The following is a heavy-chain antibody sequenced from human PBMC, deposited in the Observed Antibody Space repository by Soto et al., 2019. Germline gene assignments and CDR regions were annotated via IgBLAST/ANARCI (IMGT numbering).Heavy chain of an antibody. D-gene: IGHD1-1*01. CDR1: GYTFSDYY. CDR3: AREPATAKPEGVDF. J-gene: IGHJ4*02. Sequence: QVQLVQSGAEVRKPGASVKVSCKASGYTFSDYYIHWVRQAPGQGLEWMGGINPNSGGTKYAPKFQGGVTMTRDTSITTAYMELRRLRSGDTAVYYCAREPATAKPEGVDFWGQGTLVTVSS. V-gene: IGHV1-2*02. CDR2: INPNSGGT.